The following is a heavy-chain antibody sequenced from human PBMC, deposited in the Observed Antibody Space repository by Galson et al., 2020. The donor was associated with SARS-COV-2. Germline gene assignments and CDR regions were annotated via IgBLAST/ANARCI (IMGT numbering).Heavy chain of an antibody. Sequence: GSLRLSCAASGFTFSSYSMNWVRQAPGKGLEWVSSISSSSTSIYYADSVKGRFTISRDHAKNSLYLQMNRLRAEDTAVYYCARGRIISSTCYGDYWGQGTLVTVSP. D-gene: IGHD2-2*01. J-gene: IGHJ4*02. V-gene: IGHV3-21*01. CDR3: ARGRIISSTCYGDY. CDR1: GFTFSSYS. CDR2: ISSSSTSI.